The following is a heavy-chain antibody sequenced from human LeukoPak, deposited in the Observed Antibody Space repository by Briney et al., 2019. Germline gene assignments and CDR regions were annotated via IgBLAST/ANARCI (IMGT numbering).Heavy chain of an antibody. CDR3: ARVPNLYDILTGYYAEYAFDI. J-gene: IGHJ3*02. V-gene: IGHV1-18*01. CDR2: ISAYNGNT. D-gene: IGHD3-9*01. CDR1: GYTFTSYG. Sequence: ASVKVSCKASGYTFTSYGISWVRQAPGQGLEWMGGISAYNGNTNYAQNLQGRVTMPTDTSPSTAFTALGRPRSDEQAREYLARVPNLYDILTGYYAEYAFDIWGQGTMVTVSS.